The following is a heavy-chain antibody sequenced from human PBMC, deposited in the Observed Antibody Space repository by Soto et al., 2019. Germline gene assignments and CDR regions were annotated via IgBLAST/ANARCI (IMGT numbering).Heavy chain of an antibody. CDR2: INSGGST. Sequence: GGSLRLSCAASGFTVSSNSMTWVRQPPGKGLEWVSVINSGGSTYYADSVKRRFTISSDNSKNAMYFQVNSLRAEYTAVYYCSRGYCSGASCYSGWSMDVWGQGTTVTVSS. V-gene: IGHV3-53*01. D-gene: IGHD2-15*01. CDR1: GFTVSSNS. CDR3: SRGYCSGASCYSGWSMDV. J-gene: IGHJ6*02.